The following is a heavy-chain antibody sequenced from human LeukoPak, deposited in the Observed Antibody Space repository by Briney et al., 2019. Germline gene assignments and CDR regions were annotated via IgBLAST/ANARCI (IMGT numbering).Heavy chain of an antibody. CDR1: GFTFSDSY. V-gene: IGHV3-11*06. CDR3: ARETRGYSYGVDY. D-gene: IGHD5-18*01. J-gene: IGHJ4*02. CDR2: ISSSSSYI. Sequence: GGSLRLSCAASGFTFSDSYMSWIRQAPGKGLEWVSSISSSSSYIYYADSVKGRFTISRDNAKNSLYLQMNSLRAEDTAVYYCARETRGYSYGVDYWGQGTLVTVSS.